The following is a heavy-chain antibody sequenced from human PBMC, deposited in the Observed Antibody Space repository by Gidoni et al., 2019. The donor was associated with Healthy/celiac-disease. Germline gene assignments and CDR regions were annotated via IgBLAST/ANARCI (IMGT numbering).Heavy chain of an antibody. J-gene: IGHJ6*02. Sequence: QVQLQESGPGLVKPSETLSLTCTVPGGSISQYWSWIRPPAGKGLDWIGRIYTSGSTNYNPSLKSRVTMSVDTSKNQFSLKLSSVTAADTAVYYCARDVYDFWSGYYTYYGMDVWGQGTTVTVSS. CDR1: GGSISQY. CDR2: IYTSGST. CDR3: ARDVYDFWSGYYTYYGMDV. D-gene: IGHD3-3*01. V-gene: IGHV4-4*07.